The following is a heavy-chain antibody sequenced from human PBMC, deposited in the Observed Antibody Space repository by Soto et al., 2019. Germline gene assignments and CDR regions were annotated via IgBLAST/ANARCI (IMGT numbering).Heavy chain of an antibody. CDR3: ARGDVRVVASFDP. CDR1: GYTFTDYY. Sequence: ASVKVSCKASGYTFTDYYIHWLRQSPGRGLEWMGWINSNSGGTNYAQKFQGRVTMTRDTSISTAYMELSRLISDDTAVYYCARGDVRVVASFDPWDKGALVTVSS. J-gene: IGHJ5*02. CDR2: INSNSGGT. V-gene: IGHV1-2*02. D-gene: IGHD2-15*01.